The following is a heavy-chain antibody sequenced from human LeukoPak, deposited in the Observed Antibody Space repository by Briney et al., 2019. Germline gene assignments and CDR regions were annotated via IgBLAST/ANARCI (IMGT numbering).Heavy chain of an antibody. V-gene: IGHV1-8*01. Sequence: GASVKVSCKASGYTFTSYDINWVRQATGQGLEWMGWMNPNSGNTGYAQKFQGRVTMTRNTSISTAYMELSSLRSEGTAVYYCAGQQLVLDYYYGMDVWGQGTTVTVSS. CDR1: GYTFTSYD. J-gene: IGHJ6*02. CDR3: AGQQLVLDYYYGMDV. CDR2: MNPNSGNT. D-gene: IGHD6-13*01.